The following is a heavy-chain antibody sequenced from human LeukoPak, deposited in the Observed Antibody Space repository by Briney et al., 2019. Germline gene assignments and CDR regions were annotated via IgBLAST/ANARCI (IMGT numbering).Heavy chain of an antibody. D-gene: IGHD1-26*01. V-gene: IGHV1-69*05. CDR1: GYTFTTYY. J-gene: IGHJ6*03. CDR3: ARGWEYRNYYYYMDV. Sequence: ASVKVSCKASGYTFTTYYMHWVRQAPGQGLEWMGGIIPIFGTANYAQKFQGRVTITTDESTSTAYMELSSLRSEDTAVYYCARGWEYRNYYYYMDVWGKGTTVTISS. CDR2: IIPIFGTA.